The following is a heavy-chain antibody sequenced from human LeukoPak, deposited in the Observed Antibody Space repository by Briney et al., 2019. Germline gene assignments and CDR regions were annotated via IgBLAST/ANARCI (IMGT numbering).Heavy chain of an antibody. V-gene: IGHV3-9*01. Sequence: GGSLRLSCAASGFTFDDYAMHWVRHAPGKGLEWVSGISWNSGSIGYADSVKGRFTISRDNAKNSLYLQMNSLRAEDTALYYCAKARGGGNGLGFDCWGQGTLVTVSS. CDR2: ISWNSGSI. CDR3: AKARGGGNGLGFDC. J-gene: IGHJ4*02. CDR1: GFTFDDYA. D-gene: IGHD4-23*01.